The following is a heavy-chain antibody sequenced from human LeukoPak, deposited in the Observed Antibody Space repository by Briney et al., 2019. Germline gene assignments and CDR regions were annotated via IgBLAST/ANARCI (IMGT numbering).Heavy chain of an antibody. D-gene: IGHD2/OR15-2a*01. CDR1: GGSVSSGSYY. J-gene: IGHJ1*01. V-gene: IGHV4-61*01. CDR3: AGVRLGNSGLSEYFEY. CDR2: ISQSART. Sequence: PSETLSLTCTVSGGSVSSGSYYWSWIRQPPGKGLEWIGEISQSARTNCNPSLKSRVTMSIDKSRNQFSLRMISVTAADTAVYYCAGVRLGNSGLSEYFEYWGQGTLVTVSS.